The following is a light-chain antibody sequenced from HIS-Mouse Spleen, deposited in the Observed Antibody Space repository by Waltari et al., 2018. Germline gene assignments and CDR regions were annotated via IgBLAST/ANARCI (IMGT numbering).Light chain of an antibody. V-gene: IGLV2-23*01. CDR1: SSDVRSSHP. J-gene: IGLJ1*01. CDR3: CSYAGSSTYV. CDR2: EGS. Sequence: QSALTQPASVSGSPGQSITIPCTRTSSDVRSSHPVSWYQQHPGKAPKLTIYEGSKRPSGVSNRFSGSKSGNTASLTISGLQAEDEADYYCCSYAGSSTYVFGTGTKVTVL.